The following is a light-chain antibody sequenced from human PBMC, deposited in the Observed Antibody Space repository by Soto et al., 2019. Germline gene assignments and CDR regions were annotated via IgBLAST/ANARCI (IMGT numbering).Light chain of an antibody. CDR3: TSYAGGNILV. Sequence: QSALTQPPSASGSPGQSVTISCTGTSSDIGSYNFVSWYQQHPGKAPKVMLYEVRKRPSGVPDRFSGSKSGNTASLPVSGLQADDEADDYCTSYAGGNILVFGGGTKLTVL. V-gene: IGLV2-8*01. CDR2: EVR. J-gene: IGLJ2*01. CDR1: SSDIGSYNF.